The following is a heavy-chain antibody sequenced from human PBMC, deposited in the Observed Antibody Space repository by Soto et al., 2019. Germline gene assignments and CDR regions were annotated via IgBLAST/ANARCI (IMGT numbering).Heavy chain of an antibody. CDR2: IIPIFGTA. Sequence: ASVKVSCKASGGTFSSYAISWVRQAPGQGLEWMGGIIPIFGTANYAQKFQGRVTINADESTSTAYMELSSLRSEDTAVYYCAIGPFVERERFLEWAPSEVAKCFDPWGQGTLVTVSS. CDR1: GGTFSSYA. J-gene: IGHJ5*02. CDR3: AIGPFVERERFLEWAPSEVAKCFDP. D-gene: IGHD3-3*01. V-gene: IGHV1-69*13.